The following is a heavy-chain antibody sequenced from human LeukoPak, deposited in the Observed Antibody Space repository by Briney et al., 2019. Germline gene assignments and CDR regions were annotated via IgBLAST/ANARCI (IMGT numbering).Heavy chain of an antibody. CDR1: GFTFSSYA. CDR2: ISGSGGST. D-gene: IGHD2-2*01. Sequence: GGSLRLSCAASGFTFSSYAMSWVRQAPGKGLEWVSAISGSGGSTYYADSVKGRFTISRDNSKNTLYLQMNSLRAEDTAVYYCAELGGSTSSYYFDYWGQGTLVTVSS. V-gene: IGHV3-23*01. J-gene: IGHJ4*02. CDR3: AELGGSTSSYYFDY.